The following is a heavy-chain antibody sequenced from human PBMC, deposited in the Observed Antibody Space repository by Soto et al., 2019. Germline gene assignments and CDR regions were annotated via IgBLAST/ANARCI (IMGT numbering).Heavy chain of an antibody. CDR2: ISAYNGNT. V-gene: IGHV1-18*04. J-gene: IGHJ6*02. Sequence: ASVKVSCKASGYTFTSYGISWVLQAPGQGLEWMGWISAYNGNTNYAQKLQGRVTMTTDTSTSTAYMELRSLRSDDTAVYYCAREVKPARFNYGMDVWGQGTTVTVSS. D-gene: IGHD3-9*01. CDR1: GYTFTSYG. CDR3: AREVKPARFNYGMDV.